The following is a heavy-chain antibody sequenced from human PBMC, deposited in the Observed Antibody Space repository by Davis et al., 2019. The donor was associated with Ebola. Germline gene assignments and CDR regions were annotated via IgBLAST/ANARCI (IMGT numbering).Heavy chain of an antibody. D-gene: IGHD3-10*01. V-gene: IGHV1-3*01. Sequence: GESLKISCKGSGYTFTSYAMHWVRQAPGQRLEWMGWINAGNGNTKYSQKFQGRVTITRDTSASTAYMELSSLRSEDTAVYYCARHPTIWFGDRGWFDPWGQGTLVTVSS. J-gene: IGHJ5*02. CDR2: INAGNGNT. CDR3: ARHPTIWFGDRGWFDP. CDR1: GYTFTSYA.